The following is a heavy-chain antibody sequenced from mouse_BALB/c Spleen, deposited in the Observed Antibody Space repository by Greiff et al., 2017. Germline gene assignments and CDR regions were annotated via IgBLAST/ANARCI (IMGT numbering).Heavy chain of an antibody. J-gene: IGHJ2*01. Sequence: EVMLVASGGGLVQPGGSRKLSCAASGFTFSSFGMHWVRQAPEKGLEWVAYISSGSSTIYYADTVKGRFTISRDNPKNTLFLQMTSLRSEDTAMYYCARTYYFDYWGQGTTLTVSS. CDR3: ARTYYFDY. CDR1: GFTFSSFG. V-gene: IGHV5-17*02. CDR2: ISSGSSTI.